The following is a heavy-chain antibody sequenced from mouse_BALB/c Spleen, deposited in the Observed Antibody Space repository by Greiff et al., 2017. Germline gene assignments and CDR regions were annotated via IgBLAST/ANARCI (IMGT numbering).Heavy chain of an antibody. Sequence: DVMLVESGGGLVKPGGSLKLSCAASGFTFSSYTMSWVRQTPEKRLEWVATISSGGSYTYYPDSVKGRFTISRDNAKNTLYLQMSSLKSEDTAMYYCTRPSTMITPFAYWGQGTLVTVSA. J-gene: IGHJ3*01. CDR3: TRPSTMITPFAY. D-gene: IGHD2-4*01. CDR2: ISSGGSYT. V-gene: IGHV5-6-4*01. CDR1: GFTFSSYT.